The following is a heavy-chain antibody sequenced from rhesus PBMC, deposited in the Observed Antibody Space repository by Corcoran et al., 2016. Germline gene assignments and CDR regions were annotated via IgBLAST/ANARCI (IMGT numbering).Heavy chain of an antibody. CDR1: GYSISSGYS. V-gene: IGHV4-99*01. CDR3: ARRDY. CDR2: VSGRSGTT. Sequence: QVQLQESGPGLVKPSETLSLTCAVSGYSISSGYSWAWIRQPPGKGLEYIGHVSGRSGTTYYNPSLKSRVTISKDTSKNQFSLKLNSVTAADTAVYYCARRDYWGQGVLVTVSS. J-gene: IGHJ4*01.